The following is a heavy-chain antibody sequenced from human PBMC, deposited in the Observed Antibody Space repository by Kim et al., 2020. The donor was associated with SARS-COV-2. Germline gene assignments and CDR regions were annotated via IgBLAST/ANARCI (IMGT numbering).Heavy chain of an antibody. Sequence: SETLSLTCAVSGGSISSSNWWCWVRQPPGKGLGWIWEIYHSGSTNYNPSLKSRVTISVDKSKNQFSLKLRSVTAADTAVYYCASILTDMAVAGTDHFDYWGQGTLVTVSS. CDR3: ASILTDMAVAGTDHFDY. J-gene: IGHJ4*02. CDR1: GGSISSSNW. D-gene: IGHD6-19*01. CDR2: IYHSGST. V-gene: IGHV4-4*02.